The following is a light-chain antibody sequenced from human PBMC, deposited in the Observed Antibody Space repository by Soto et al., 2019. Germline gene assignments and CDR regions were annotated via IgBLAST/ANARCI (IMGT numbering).Light chain of an antibody. J-gene: IGKJ3*01. CDR2: GAS. Sequence: EIVMTQSPATLSVSPGERATLSCRASQSVSSNLAWYQQKPGQAPRLLIYGASTRATGIPARFSGSGSGTEFTLTLSSLQSEDFAVYYCQQYNNWPPFTFGPGTKVDMK. CDR1: QSVSSN. CDR3: QQYNNWPPFT. V-gene: IGKV3-15*01.